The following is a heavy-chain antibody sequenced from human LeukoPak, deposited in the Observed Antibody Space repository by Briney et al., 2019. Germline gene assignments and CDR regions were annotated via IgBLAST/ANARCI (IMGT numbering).Heavy chain of an antibody. D-gene: IGHD6-19*01. CDR2: TSYDGSDK. CDR3: ASLGGSGWYGSFQH. Sequence: PGRSLRLSCAASGFSFSSYVMHWVRQAPGKGLEWVAVTSYDGSDKYYADSVKGRFTISRDNAKHTLSLQMNSLSPEDTAVYYCASLGGSGWYGSFQHWGQGTLVTVSS. CDR1: GFSFSSYV. J-gene: IGHJ1*01. V-gene: IGHV3-30*03.